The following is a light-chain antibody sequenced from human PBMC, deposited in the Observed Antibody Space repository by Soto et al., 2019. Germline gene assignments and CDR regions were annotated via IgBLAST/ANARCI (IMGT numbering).Light chain of an antibody. CDR2: KVS. Sequence: QSALTQPASVSGSPGQSITITCTGTSSDAGGYDYVSWYQQHPGKAPKVMIYKVSNRPSGVSDRFSGSKSGNTASLTISGLQAEDEADYYCNSYTSSSTLVFGGGTKLTVL. V-gene: IGLV2-14*01. CDR1: SSDAGGYDY. CDR3: NSYTSSSTLV. J-gene: IGLJ2*01.